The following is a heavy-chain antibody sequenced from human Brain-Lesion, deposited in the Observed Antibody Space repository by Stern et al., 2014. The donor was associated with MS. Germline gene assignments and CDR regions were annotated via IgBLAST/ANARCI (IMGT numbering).Heavy chain of an antibody. Sequence: VQLEESGPGLVKPSGTLSLTCAVSGASISNTQWWTWVRQSPGKGLEWIGEIYQRGSANFNPSLRGRVTLSVDRAKNSFSLKLNSVTAADTAVYYCARDPRRGGLSGYYHGMDVWGQGTTVTVSS. D-gene: IGHD3-10*01. CDR2: IYQRGSA. V-gene: IGHV4-4*02. J-gene: IGHJ6*02. CDR1: GASISNTQW. CDR3: ARDPRRGGLSGYYHGMDV.